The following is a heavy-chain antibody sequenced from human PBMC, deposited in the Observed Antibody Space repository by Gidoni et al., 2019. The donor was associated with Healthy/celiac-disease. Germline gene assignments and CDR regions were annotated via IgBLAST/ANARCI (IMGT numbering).Heavy chain of an antibody. CDR2: IYPGDSDP. J-gene: IGHJ3*02. Sequence: EVQLVQSGAEVKKPGESLKISCKGSGSSFTSYWIGWVRQMPGKGLEWMGIIYPGDSDPRYSPSFQGQVTISADKSISTAYLQWSSLKASDTAMYYCARQGMDSSGYGDAFDIWGQGTMVTVSS. V-gene: IGHV5-51*01. CDR3: ARQGMDSSGYGDAFDI. D-gene: IGHD3-22*01. CDR1: GSSFTSYW.